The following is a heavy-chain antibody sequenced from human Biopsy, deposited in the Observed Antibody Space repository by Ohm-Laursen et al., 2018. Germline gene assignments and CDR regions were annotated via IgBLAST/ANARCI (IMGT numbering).Heavy chain of an antibody. CDR2: IIAVSGLV. CDR3: ATPFQYYDSWGGYPPFDH. D-gene: IGHD3-3*01. CDR1: GGTFSNYA. Sequence: SSVKVSCKASGGTFSNYAISWARQAPGQGLEWMGGIIAVSGLVNYAPKFQGRVSITADKSTTTAYMELSNLKSEDTAVYYCATPFQYYDSWGGYPPFDHWGQGTLVTVSS. V-gene: IGHV1-69*17. J-gene: IGHJ4*02.